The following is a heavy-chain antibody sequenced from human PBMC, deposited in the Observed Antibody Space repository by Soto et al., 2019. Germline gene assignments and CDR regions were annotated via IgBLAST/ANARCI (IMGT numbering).Heavy chain of an antibody. CDR2: ISSSSSYI. V-gene: IGHV3-21*01. Sequence: EVQLVESGGGLVKPGGSLRLSCAASGFTFSSYSMNWVRQAPGKGLEWVSSISSSSSYIYYADSVKGRFTISRDNAKNSLYLQMNSLGAEDTAVYYCARVGDYYDSSGLDYWGQGTLVTVSS. CDR1: GFTFSSYS. D-gene: IGHD3-22*01. J-gene: IGHJ4*02. CDR3: ARVGDYYDSSGLDY.